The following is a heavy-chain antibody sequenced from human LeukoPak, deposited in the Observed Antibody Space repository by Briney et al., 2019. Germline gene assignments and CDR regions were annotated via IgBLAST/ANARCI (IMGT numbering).Heavy chain of an antibody. CDR2: IIPILGIA. Sequence: SVKVSCKASGYTFTSYGISWVRQAPGQGLEWMGRIIPILGIANYAQKFQGRVTITADKSTSTAYMELSSLRSEDTAVYYCANSGDFYDSSYYFDYWGQGTLVTVSS. CDR1: GYTFTSYG. V-gene: IGHV1-69*04. J-gene: IGHJ4*02. CDR3: ANSGDFYDSSYYFDY. D-gene: IGHD3-22*01.